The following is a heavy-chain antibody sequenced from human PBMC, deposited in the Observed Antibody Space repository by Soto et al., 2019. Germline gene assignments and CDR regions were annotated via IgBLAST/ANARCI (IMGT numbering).Heavy chain of an antibody. CDR1: GFTFSSYG. V-gene: IGHV3-30*18. D-gene: IGHD3-3*01. Sequence: QVQLVEYGGGVVQPGRSLRLSCAASGFTFSSYGMHWVRQAPGKGLEWVAVISYDGSNKYYADSVKGRFTISRENSKNTLYLQMNSLRAEDTAVYYCAKEVWSGPMDVWGQGTTVTVSS. CDR2: ISYDGSNK. J-gene: IGHJ6*02. CDR3: AKEVWSGPMDV.